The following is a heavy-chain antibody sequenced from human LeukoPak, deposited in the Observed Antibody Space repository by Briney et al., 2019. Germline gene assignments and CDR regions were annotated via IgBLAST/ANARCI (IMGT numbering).Heavy chain of an antibody. D-gene: IGHD2-15*01. CDR1: GFTFSSYG. V-gene: IGHV3-23*01. CDR3: AKWGCSGGSCYPFDY. J-gene: IGHJ4*02. Sequence: GGTLRLSCAASGFTFSSYGMSWVRQAPGKGLEWVSAMSGSGGRTYYADSVKGRFTISRDNSKNTLYLQMNSLRAEDTAVYYCAKWGCSGGSCYPFDYWGQGTLVTVSS. CDR2: MSGSGGRT.